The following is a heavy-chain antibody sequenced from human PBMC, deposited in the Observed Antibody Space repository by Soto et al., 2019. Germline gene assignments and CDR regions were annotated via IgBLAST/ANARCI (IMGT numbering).Heavy chain of an antibody. CDR1: GGFVSSGSYY. CDR2: MSHSGGT. CDR3: ARVERGTATTVVDAFDI. J-gene: IGHJ3*02. V-gene: IGHV4-61*01. Sequence: SETLYLTCAVYGGFVSSGSYYWSWIRQPPGKGLEWIGEMSHSGGTHFNPSLKSRVTISVDTSKNQFSLKMSSVTAADTALYYCARVERGTATTVVDAFDIWGPGTMVT. D-gene: IGHD1-1*01.